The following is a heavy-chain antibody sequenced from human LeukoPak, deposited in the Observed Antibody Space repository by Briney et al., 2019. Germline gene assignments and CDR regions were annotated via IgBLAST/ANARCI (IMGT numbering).Heavy chain of an antibody. V-gene: IGHV1-46*01. Sequence: ASVKVSCKASGYTFTSYYMHWVRQAPGQGLDWMGIINPSGGSTSYAQKFQGRVTMTRDTSTSTVYMELSSLRSEDTAVYYCARDQLTMVRGALPKEETVWFDPWGQGTLVTVSS. CDR1: GYTFTSYY. D-gene: IGHD3-10*01. J-gene: IGHJ5*02. CDR2: INPSGGST. CDR3: ARDQLTMVRGALPKEETVWFDP.